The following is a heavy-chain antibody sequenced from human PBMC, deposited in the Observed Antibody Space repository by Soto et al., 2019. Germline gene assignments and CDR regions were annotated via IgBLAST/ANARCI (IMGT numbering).Heavy chain of an antibody. CDR2: MNPNSGNT. Sequence: ASVKVSCKASGYTFTSYDINWVRQATGQGLEWMGWMNPNSGNTGYAQKFQGRVTMTRNTSISTAYMELSSLRSEDTAVYYCARGNSWENSVVPATNWFDPWGQGTLVTVSS. CDR3: ARGNSWENSVVPATNWFDP. V-gene: IGHV1-8*01. D-gene: IGHD2-2*01. J-gene: IGHJ5*02. CDR1: GYTFTSYD.